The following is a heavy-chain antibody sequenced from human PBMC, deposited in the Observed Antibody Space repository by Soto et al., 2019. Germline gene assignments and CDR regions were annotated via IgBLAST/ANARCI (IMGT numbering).Heavy chain of an antibody. CDR3: VKGEYYYDSSGYYPFDY. CDR2: ISTNGGST. D-gene: IGHD3-22*01. CDR1: GFTFSIYA. V-gene: IGHV3-64D*06. J-gene: IGHJ4*02. Sequence: ESGGGLVQPGGSLRLSCSASGFTFSIYAMHWVRQAPGKGLEYVSSISTNGGSTDYADSVKGRFTISRDNSKNTVYLQMSSLRVEDTAVYYCVKGEYYYDSSGYYPFDYWGQGTLVTVSS.